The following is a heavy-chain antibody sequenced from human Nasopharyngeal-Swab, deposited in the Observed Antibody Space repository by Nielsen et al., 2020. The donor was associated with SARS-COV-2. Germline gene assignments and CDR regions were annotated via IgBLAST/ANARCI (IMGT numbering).Heavy chain of an antibody. V-gene: IGHV3-7*01. Sequence: GGSLRLSCAASGFTFSSYWMSWVRQAPGKGLEWVANIKQDGSEKYYVDSVKGRFTISRDNAKNSLYLQMNSLRAEDTAVYYCVRAPGIAGTGGLFENWGQGTLVTVSS. D-gene: IGHD6-13*01. J-gene: IGHJ4*02. CDR2: IKQDGSEK. CDR3: VRAPGIAGTGGLFEN. CDR1: GFTFSSYW.